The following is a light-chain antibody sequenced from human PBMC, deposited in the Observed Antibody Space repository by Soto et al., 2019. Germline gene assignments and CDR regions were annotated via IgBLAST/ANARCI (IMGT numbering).Light chain of an antibody. V-gene: IGKV1-39*01. J-gene: IGKJ1*01. CDR1: QSISSY. CDR3: QQSYSTLPWT. CDR2: AAS. Sequence: DIQMTQSPSSLSASVGDRVTITCRASQSISSYLNWYQQKPGKAPKLLIYAASSLQSGVPSRFSGSGSGTDFTLTISSLQPEYFATYYCQQSYSTLPWTFGQETRVDIK.